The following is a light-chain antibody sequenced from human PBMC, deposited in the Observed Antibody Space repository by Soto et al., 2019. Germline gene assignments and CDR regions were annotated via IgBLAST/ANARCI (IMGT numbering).Light chain of an antibody. Sequence: IQVTQSTSSLSASVGDRVTITCQASQDINKNLIWYQQKPGKAPKLLIYKASSLESGVPSRFSGSGSGTEFTLTISSLQPDDFATYYCQQYNSYFITFCQGTRLEIK. J-gene: IGKJ5*01. V-gene: IGKV1-5*03. CDR1: QDINKN. CDR3: QQYNSYFIT. CDR2: KAS.